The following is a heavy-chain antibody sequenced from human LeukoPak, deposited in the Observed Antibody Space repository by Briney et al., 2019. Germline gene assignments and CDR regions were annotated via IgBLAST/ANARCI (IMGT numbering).Heavy chain of an antibody. V-gene: IGHV1-18*01. D-gene: IGHD4-17*01. CDR2: ISAYNGNT. Sequence: ASVKVSCKASGYTFTSYGYTWVRQAPGQGLEWMGWISAYNGNTNYAQRAQGRVTMTTDTSTSTAYMELRSLRSDDTAVYYCARHNDYGDYEDYYYYGMDVWGQGTTVTVSS. J-gene: IGHJ6*02. CDR1: GYTFTSYG. CDR3: ARHNDYGDYEDYYYYGMDV.